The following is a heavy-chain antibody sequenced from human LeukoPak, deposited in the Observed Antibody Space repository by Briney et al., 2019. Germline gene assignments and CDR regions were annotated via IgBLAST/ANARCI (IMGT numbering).Heavy chain of an antibody. V-gene: IGHV4-59*08. Sequence: SSETLSLTCTVSGGSISSYYWSWIRQPPGKGLEWIGYIDYSGSTNYNPSLKSRVTISVDTSKNQFSLKLSSVTAADTAVYYCARHSDYYYDSSGYQDYWGQGTLVTVSS. CDR1: GGSISSYY. D-gene: IGHD3-22*01. CDR3: ARHSDYYYDSSGYQDY. CDR2: IDYSGST. J-gene: IGHJ4*02.